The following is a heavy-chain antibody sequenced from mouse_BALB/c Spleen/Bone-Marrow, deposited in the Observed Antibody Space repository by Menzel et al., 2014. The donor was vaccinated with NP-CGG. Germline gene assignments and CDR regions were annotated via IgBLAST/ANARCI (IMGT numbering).Heavy chain of an antibody. V-gene: IGHV1-69*02. J-gene: IGHJ2*01. CDR1: GYIFXSYW. Sequence: QVQLQQSGAELVRPGASVKLSCKASGYIFXSYWINWVKQRPGEGLEWIGNIYPSDNYTNYNQKFKDKATLTVDKSSNTAYMQLSSPTSEDSAVYYCTRTYEYFDYWGQGTTLTVSS. D-gene: IGHD2-3*01. CDR3: TRTYEYFDY. CDR2: IYPSDNYT.